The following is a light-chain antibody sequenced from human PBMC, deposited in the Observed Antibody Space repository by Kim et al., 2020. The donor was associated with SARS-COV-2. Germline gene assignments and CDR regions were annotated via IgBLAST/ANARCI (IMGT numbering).Light chain of an antibody. J-gene: IGLJ3*02. CDR3: QVWDSSSDHPV. CDR2: YDS. CDR1: NIGSKS. V-gene: IGLV3-21*04. Sequence: APGKTAQSNCGGNNIGSKSVNWYQQTPGQAPVLVIYYDSDRPSGIPERFYGSNSGNTATLTISRVEAGDEADYYCQVWDSSSDHPVFGGGTQLTVL.